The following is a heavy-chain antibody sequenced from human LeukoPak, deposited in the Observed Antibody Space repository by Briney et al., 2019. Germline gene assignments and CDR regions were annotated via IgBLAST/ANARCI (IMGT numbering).Heavy chain of an antibody. J-gene: IGHJ4*02. CDR2: ISYSGST. V-gene: IGHV4-39*01. D-gene: IGHD3-10*01. CDR1: SGSISSYY. CDR3: ARITLVRGVITENFDY. Sequence: SETLSLTCTVSSGSISSYYWAWIRQPPGKGLEWIGSISYSGSTHYNPSLKSRVTISVDTSKNQFSLKLSSVTAADTAVYYCARITLVRGVITENFDYWGQGTLVTVSS.